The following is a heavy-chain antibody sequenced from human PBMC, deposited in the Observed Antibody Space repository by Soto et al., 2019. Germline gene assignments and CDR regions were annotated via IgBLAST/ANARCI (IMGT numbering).Heavy chain of an antibody. J-gene: IGHJ5*02. CDR3: ARGSNRNGYYEGFDN. Sequence: ASVKVSCKASGYTFTRSGISWARQAPGQGPEWMGWISSYNGDTNYAQTFQGRVTMTTDTSTSTAYMELRSLRSDDTAVYYCARGSNRNGYYEGFDNWGQGTLVTVSS. D-gene: IGHD3-22*01. V-gene: IGHV1-18*01. CDR2: ISSYNGDT. CDR1: GYTFTRSG.